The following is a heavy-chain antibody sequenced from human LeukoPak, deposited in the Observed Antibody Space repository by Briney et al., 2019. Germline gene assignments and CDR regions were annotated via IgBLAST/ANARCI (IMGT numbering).Heavy chain of an antibody. Sequence: SETLSLTCTVSGASISIYYWSWIRQPPGKGLEWIGYIYYSGSINYNPSLKSRVTISVDTSKNQFSLKLSSATAADTAVYYCARVSSGYSGYKRLDYWGKETLVTVSS. D-gene: IGHD5-12*01. CDR2: IYYSGSI. CDR3: ARVSSGYSGYKRLDY. CDR1: GASISIYY. J-gene: IGHJ4*02. V-gene: IGHV4-59*01.